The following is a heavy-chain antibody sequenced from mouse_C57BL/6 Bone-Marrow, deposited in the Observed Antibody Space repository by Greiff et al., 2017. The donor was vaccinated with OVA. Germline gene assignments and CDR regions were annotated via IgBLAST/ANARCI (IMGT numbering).Heavy chain of an antibody. Sequence: EVKLMESGGGLVKPGGSLKLSCAASGFTFSSYAMSWVRQTPEKRLEWVATISDGGSSPYYPDNVKGRFTISRDNAKNNLYLQMSHLKSEDTAMYYCARGGYGNYHYAMDYWGQGTSVTVSS. V-gene: IGHV5-4*03. CDR1: GFTFSSYA. J-gene: IGHJ4*01. D-gene: IGHD2-10*02. CDR3: ARGGYGNYHYAMDY. CDR2: ISDGGSSP.